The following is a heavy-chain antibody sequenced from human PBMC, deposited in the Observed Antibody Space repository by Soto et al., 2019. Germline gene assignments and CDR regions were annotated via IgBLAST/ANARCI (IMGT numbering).Heavy chain of an antibody. CDR2: INHSGST. V-gene: IGHV4-34*01. Sequence: TSETLSLTCAVYGGSFSGYYWSWIRQPPGKGLEWIGEINHSGSTNYNPSLKSRVTISVDTSKNQFSLKLSSVTAADTAVYYCARLKVGMDVWGQGTTVTVSS. CDR3: ARLKVGMDV. J-gene: IGHJ6*02. CDR1: GGSFSGYY.